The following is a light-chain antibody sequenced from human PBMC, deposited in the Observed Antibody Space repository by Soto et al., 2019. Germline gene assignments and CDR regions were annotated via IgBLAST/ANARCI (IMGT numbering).Light chain of an antibody. J-gene: IGLJ1*01. V-gene: IGLV2-14*01. Sequence: QSALTQPASVSGSPGQSITISCTGSTSDVGAFTYVSWYQHHPGKAPKVMIYEVSNRPSGVSNRFSGSKSGNTASLTISGLQAEDEADYYCSSYTSSSTLYVFGTGTKLTVL. CDR2: EVS. CDR1: TSDVGAFTY. CDR3: SSYTSSSTLYV.